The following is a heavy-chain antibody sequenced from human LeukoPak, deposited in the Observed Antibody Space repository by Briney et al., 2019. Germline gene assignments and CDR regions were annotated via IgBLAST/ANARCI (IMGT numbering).Heavy chain of an antibody. V-gene: IGHV3-13*01. CDR3: VRAKRETSSRPWTSGMDV. D-gene: IGHD3/OR15-3a*01. J-gene: IGHJ6*02. Sequence: GGSLRLSCAASGFVLSDYGIHWVRQGIGKGLDWVSGIGSAGDKYYAGSERGRFTISRENAENFVYLQMNCLRAEDTAIYYCVRAKRETSSRPWTSGMDVWGQGTTVTVSS. CDR1: GFVLSDYG. CDR2: IGSAGDK.